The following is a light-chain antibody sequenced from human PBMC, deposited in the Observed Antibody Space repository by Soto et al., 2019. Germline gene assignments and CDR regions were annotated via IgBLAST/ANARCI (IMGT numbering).Light chain of an antibody. J-gene: IGLJ1*01. CDR1: SNDVGGSNY. V-gene: IGLV2-8*01. CDR2: EVS. Sequence: QSLLTQPPSASGSPGQSVTISCTGTSNDVGGSNYVSWYQLHPGKAPKLMIFEVSNRPSGVPDRFSGSKSGNTASLTVSGLQAEDEADYYGSSYAVNYMGYVFGTGTKVTVL. CDR3: SSYAVNYMGYV.